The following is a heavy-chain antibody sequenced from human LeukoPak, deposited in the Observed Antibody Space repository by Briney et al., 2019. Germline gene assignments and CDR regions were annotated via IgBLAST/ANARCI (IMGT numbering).Heavy chain of an antibody. CDR3: ASEGYCSGGSCYYSTVDY. J-gene: IGHJ4*02. Sequence: HPGGSLRLSCAASGFTFSSYSMNWVRQAPGKGLEWVSYISSSSSTIYYADSVKGRFTISRDNAKNSLYLQMNSLRAEDTAVYYCASEGYCSGGSCYYSTVDYWGQGTLVTVSS. CDR2: ISSSSSTI. D-gene: IGHD2-15*01. CDR1: GFTFSSYS. V-gene: IGHV3-48*01.